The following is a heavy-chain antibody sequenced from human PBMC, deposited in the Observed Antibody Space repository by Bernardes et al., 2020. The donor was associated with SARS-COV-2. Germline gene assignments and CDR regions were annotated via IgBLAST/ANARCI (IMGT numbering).Heavy chain of an antibody. V-gene: IGHV3-48*01. J-gene: IGHJ6*02. D-gene: IGHD2-2*01. CDR2: ISSSSSTI. CDR1: GFTFSSYS. Sequence: GGSLRLSCAASGFTFSSYSMNWVRQAPGKGLEWVSYISSSSSTIYYADSVKGRFTISRDNAKNSLYLQMNSLRAEDTAVYYCASLYPAAPYYYYGMDVWGQGTTVTVSS. CDR3: ASLYPAAPYYYYGMDV.